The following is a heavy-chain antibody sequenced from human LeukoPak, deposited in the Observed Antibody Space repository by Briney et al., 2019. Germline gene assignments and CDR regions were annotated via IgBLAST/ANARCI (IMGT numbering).Heavy chain of an antibody. J-gene: IGHJ6*02. V-gene: IGHV3-7*01. Sequence: GGSLRLSCAASGFTFSSYWMSWVRQAPGKGLEWVANIKQDGSEKYYVDSVEGRFTISRDNAKNSLYLQMNSLRAEDTAVYYCARNQNPDIVVVPAAKHNYYYYYGMDVWGQGTTVTVSS. CDR2: IKQDGSEK. CDR3: ARNQNPDIVVVPAAKHNYYYYYGMDV. CDR1: GFTFSSYW. D-gene: IGHD2-2*01.